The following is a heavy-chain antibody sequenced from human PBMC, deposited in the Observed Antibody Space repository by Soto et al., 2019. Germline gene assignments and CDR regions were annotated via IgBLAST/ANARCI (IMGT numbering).Heavy chain of an antibody. D-gene: IGHD1-1*01. CDR2: INPKTGDT. V-gene: IGHV1-2*02. J-gene: IGHJ5*02. Sequence: HEQLVQSGTEVKKPGASVTVSCKSSGYTFTDFYLHWLRQAPGQGLEWVGWINPKTGDTKSSQKFQGRVTMSRDTSVSTAYIDLTSLTSDDTAMYYCATGTNGTTGWYHPWGQGTRVTVSS. CDR1: GYTFTDFY. CDR3: ATGTNGTTGWYHP.